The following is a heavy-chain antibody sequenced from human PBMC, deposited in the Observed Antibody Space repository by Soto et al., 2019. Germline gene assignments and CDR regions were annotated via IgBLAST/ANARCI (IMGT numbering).Heavy chain of an antibody. J-gene: IGHJ6*02. D-gene: IGHD6-13*01. V-gene: IGHV3-49*03. CDR2: IRNKAYGATT. Sequence: PGGSLRLSCTTSGVTFSDYAISWFRQAPGKGLEWVGVIRNKAYGATTDFAASVKGRFAMSRDDYKSTAYLQMNSLTNEDTAVYFCAKYTYTSRYSFFGMDVWGHGTTVTVSS. CDR3: AKYTYTSRYSFFGMDV. CDR1: GVTFSDYA.